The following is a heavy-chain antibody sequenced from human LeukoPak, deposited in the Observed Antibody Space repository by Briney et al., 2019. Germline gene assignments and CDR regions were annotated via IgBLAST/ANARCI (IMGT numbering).Heavy chain of an antibody. V-gene: IGHV7-4-1*02. Sequence: VASVKVSCKASGYTFTSYAMNWVRQAPGQGLEWMGWINTNTGNPTYAQGFTGRFVFSLDTSVSTAYLQISSLKAEDTAVYYCARAMEQWPPRGDDAFDIWGQGTMVTVSS. D-gene: IGHD6-19*01. CDR1: GYTFTSYA. J-gene: IGHJ3*02. CDR2: INTNTGNP. CDR3: ARAMEQWPPRGDDAFDI.